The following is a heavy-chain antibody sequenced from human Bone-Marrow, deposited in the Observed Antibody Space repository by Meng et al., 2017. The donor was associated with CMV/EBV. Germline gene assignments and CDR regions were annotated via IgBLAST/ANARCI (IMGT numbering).Heavy chain of an antibody. CDR2: IYPAGST. J-gene: IGHJ6*02. D-gene: IGHD6-13*01. CDR1: GFSVSSDY. V-gene: IGHV3-53*01. CDR3: ARSLRASLAAAGAVYYYYYGMDV. Sequence: GESLKISCAVSGFSVSSDYMNWVRQAPGKGLEWVSVIYPAGSTYYADSVKGRFTISRDNAKNSLYLQMNSLRAEDTAVYYCARSLRASLAAAGAVYYYYYGMDVWGQGTTVTVSS.